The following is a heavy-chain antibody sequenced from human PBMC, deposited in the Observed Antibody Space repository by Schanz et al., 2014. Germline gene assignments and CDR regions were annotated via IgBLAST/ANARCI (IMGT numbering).Heavy chain of an antibody. Sequence: EVQLVESGGGFVQPGGSLRLSCAASGLTLSDYWMHWVRQAPGKGPEWISHIRADGRMTNYAASVEGRFTISRDNSKNTLYLQMNSLRTEDTAVYYCAKSGPDGSGNYHFDYWGQGTLVTVSS. CDR3: AKSGPDGSGNYHFDY. J-gene: IGHJ4*02. CDR1: GLTLSDYW. D-gene: IGHD3-10*01. V-gene: IGHV3-74*01. CDR2: IRADGRMT.